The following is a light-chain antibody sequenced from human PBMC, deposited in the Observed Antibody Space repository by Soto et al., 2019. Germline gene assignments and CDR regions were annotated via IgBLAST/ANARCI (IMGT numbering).Light chain of an antibody. Sequence: EFVLTPSPGTLSLSPVERATLSCRASQTVRNNYLAWYQQKRGQAPRLLIYDASNRATGIPARFSGSGSGTDFTLTISSLEPEDFAVYYCQQRSNWPPNTFGQGTRLEIK. CDR2: DAS. CDR3: QQRSNWPPNT. CDR1: QTVRNNY. V-gene: IGKV3-11*01. J-gene: IGKJ5*01.